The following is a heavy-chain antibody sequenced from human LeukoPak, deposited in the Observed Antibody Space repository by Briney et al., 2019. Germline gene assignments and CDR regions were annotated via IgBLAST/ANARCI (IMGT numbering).Heavy chain of an antibody. Sequence: PSETLSLTCAVYGGSFSGYYWIWIRQPPGKGLEWIGEINHSGSTNYNPSLKSRVTISVDTSKNQFSLKLSSVTAADTAVYYCARQNFWSGYYPTGWFDPWGQGTLVTVSS. CDR3: ARQNFWSGYYPTGWFDP. CDR1: GGSFSGYY. J-gene: IGHJ5*02. V-gene: IGHV4-34*01. D-gene: IGHD3-3*01. CDR2: INHSGST.